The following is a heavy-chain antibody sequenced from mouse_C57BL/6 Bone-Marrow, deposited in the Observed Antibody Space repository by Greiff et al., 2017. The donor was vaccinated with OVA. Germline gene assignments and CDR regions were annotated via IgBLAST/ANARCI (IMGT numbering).Heavy chain of an antibody. J-gene: IGHJ2*01. V-gene: IGHV1-19*01. CDR3: ACPSYYGSSFFDY. CDR2: INPYNGGT. D-gene: IGHD1-1*01. Sequence: EVQLHQSGPVLVKPGASVKMSCKASGYTFTDYYMNWVKQSHGKSLEWIGVINPYNGGTSYNQKFKGKATLTVDKSSSTAYMELNSLTSEDSAVYYCACPSYYGSSFFDYWGQGTTLTVSS. CDR1: GYTFTDYY.